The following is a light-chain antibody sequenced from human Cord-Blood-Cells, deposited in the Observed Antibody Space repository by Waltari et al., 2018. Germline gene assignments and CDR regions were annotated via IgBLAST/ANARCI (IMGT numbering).Light chain of an antibody. Sequence: EIVLTQSPGTLSLSPGERATLSCRASPSVSSSYLACYQQKPGQAPRLLIYCASSRATGSPDRFSGSWSGTDFTLTISRLEPEDFAVYYCQQYGSSPPYTFGQGTKLEIK. CDR2: CAS. V-gene: IGKV3-20*01. CDR1: PSVSSSY. J-gene: IGKJ2*01. CDR3: QQYGSSPPYT.